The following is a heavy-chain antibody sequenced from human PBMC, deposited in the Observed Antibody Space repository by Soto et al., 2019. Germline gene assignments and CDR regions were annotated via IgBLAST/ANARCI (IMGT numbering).Heavy chain of an antibody. CDR3: ARSDRDYYGSGTYYYYGMDV. D-gene: IGHD3-10*01. CDR1: GGTFSSYA. J-gene: IGHJ6*02. Sequence: GASVKVSCKASGGTFSSYAISWVRQAPGQGLEWMGGIIPIFGTRNYEQRFQGRVTITADESTSTAYMELSSLRSEDTAVYYCARSDRDYYGSGTYYYYGMDVWGQGTTVTVSS. CDR2: IIPIFGTR. V-gene: IGHV1-69*13.